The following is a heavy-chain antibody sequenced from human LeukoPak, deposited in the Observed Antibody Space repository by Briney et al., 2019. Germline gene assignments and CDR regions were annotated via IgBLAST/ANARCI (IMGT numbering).Heavy chain of an antibody. Sequence: SETLSLTCTVSGGSISSYYWSWIRQPPGKGLEWIGYIYYSGSTNYNPSLKSRVTISVDTSKNQFSLKLSSVTAADTAVYYCARVGGYCSSTGCYGGIDPWGQGTLVTVSS. CDR1: GGSISSYY. V-gene: IGHV4-59*01. D-gene: IGHD2-2*01. CDR2: IYYSGST. CDR3: ARVGGYCSSTGCYGGIDP. J-gene: IGHJ5*02.